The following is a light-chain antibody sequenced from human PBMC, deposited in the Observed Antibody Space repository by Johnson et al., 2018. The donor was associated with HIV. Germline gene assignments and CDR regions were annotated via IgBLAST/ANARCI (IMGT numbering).Light chain of an antibody. CDR3: GTWDSSLCVGGV. CDR1: SSNIGNNY. CDR2: DNN. J-gene: IGLJ1*01. Sequence: SVLTQPPSVSAAPGQKVTISCSGSSSNIGNNYVSWYQQLPGTAPKLLIYDNNKRPSGIPDRFSGSKSGTSATLGITGLQTGDEADYYCGTWDSSLCVGGVFGTGTKVTVL. V-gene: IGLV1-51*01.